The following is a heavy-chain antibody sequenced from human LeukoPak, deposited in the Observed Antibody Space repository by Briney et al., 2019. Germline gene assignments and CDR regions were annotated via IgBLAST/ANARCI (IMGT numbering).Heavy chain of an antibody. V-gene: IGHV3-23*01. J-gene: IGHJ4*02. CDR3: AKEPNYCFDY. D-gene: IGHD1-1*01. Sequence: QAGGSLRLSCAASGFTFSSYAMSWVRQAPGKGLEWVSTVSASGGSTYYADSVKGRFTISRDNSKNTLYLQMNSLRAEDTAVYYCAKEPNYCFDYWGQGTLVTVS. CDR2: VSASGGST. CDR1: GFTFSSYA.